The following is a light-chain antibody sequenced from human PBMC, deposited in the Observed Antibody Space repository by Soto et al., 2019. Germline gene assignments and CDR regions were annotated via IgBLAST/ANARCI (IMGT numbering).Light chain of an antibody. V-gene: IGKV3-15*01. CDR3: HQYDQWPVT. CDR2: GAS. J-gene: IGKJ4*01. CDR1: QSVTRN. Sequence: IVMTQSPATLSVSPGERVTLSSRASQSVTRNLAWYQHKPGQAPRRLISGASTGAAAIPARFSGRGSVTEFTLTINSLQSEDCAIYYRHQYDQWPVTFGGGTKVEIK.